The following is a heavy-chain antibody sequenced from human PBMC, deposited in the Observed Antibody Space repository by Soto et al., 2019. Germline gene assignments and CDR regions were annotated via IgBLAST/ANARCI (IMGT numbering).Heavy chain of an antibody. V-gene: IGHV3-33*01. CDR1: GFIFSSFG. Sequence: QVQLVESGGGVVQPGRSLRLSCAASGFIFSSFGMHWVRQAPGKGLEWVAHIWYDGSNTYYADSVKGRFTISRDNSRNTLYLQMNSLRAEDTAVYHCVRGFIRFLEWLLSDFDYWGQGTLVTVSS. D-gene: IGHD3-3*01. CDR2: IWYDGSNT. CDR3: VRGFIRFLEWLLSDFDY. J-gene: IGHJ4*02.